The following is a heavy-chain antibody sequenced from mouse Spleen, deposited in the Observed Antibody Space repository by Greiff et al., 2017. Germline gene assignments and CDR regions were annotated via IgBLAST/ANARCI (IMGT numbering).Heavy chain of an antibody. V-gene: IGHV7-1*01. CDR2: SRNKANDYTT. J-gene: IGHJ3*01. CDR1: GFTFSDFY. Sequence: EVQLVESGGGLVQAGRSLRLSCATSGFTFSDFYMEWVRQAPGKGLEWIAASRNKANDYTTEYSASVKGRFIVSRDTSQSILYLQMNALRAEDTAIYYCAREAYWGQGTLVTVSA. CDR3: AREAY.